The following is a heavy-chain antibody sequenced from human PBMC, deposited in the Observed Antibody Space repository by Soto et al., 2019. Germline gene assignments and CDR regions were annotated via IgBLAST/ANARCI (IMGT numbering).Heavy chain of an antibody. V-gene: IGHV3-15*01. CDR3: TTQDDILTGYEYYFDY. Sequence: GGSLRLSCAASGFTFSNAWMSWVRQAPGKGLEWVGRIKSKTDGGTTDYAAPVKGIFTISRDDSKNTLYLQMNSLKTEDTAVYYCTTQDDILTGYEYYFDYGGQGTLVTVSS. CDR1: GFTFSNAW. D-gene: IGHD3-9*01. J-gene: IGHJ4*02. CDR2: IKSKTDGGTT.